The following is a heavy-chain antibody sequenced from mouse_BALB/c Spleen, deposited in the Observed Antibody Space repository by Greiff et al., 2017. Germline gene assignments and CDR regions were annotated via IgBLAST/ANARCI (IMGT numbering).Heavy chain of an antibody. CDR2: ISYSGST. J-gene: IGHJ2*01. V-gene: IGHV3-2*02. CDR1: GYSITSDYA. Sequence: EVHLVESGPGLVKPSQSLSLTCTVTGYSITSDYAWNWIRQFPGNKLEWMGYISYSGSTSYNPSLKSRISITRDTSKNQFFLQLNSVTTEDTATYYCARVGTYYFDYWGQGTTLTVSS. CDR3: ARVGTYYFDY. D-gene: IGHD3-1*01.